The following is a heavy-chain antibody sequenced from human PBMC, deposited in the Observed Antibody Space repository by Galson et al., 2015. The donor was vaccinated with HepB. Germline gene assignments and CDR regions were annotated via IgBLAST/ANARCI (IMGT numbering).Heavy chain of an antibody. CDR3: ARSGGGVYSSGWYSTADY. J-gene: IGHJ4*02. CDR1: GYSFTSYW. Sequence: QSGAEVKKPGESLRISCKGSGYSFTSYWISWVRQMPRKGLEWMGRIDPSDSYTNYSPSFQGHVTISADKSISTAYLQWSSLKASDTAMYYCARSGGGVYSSGWYSTADYWGQGTLVTVSS. CDR2: IDPSDSYT. D-gene: IGHD6-19*01. V-gene: IGHV5-10-1*01.